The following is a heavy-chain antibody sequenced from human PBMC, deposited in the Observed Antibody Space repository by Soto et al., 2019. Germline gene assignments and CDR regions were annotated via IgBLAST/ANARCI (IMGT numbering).Heavy chain of an antibody. CDR3: VRDYYDTSGYPNTFDM. CDR1: VFTLSRHT. CDR2: IGSRTSDI. V-gene: IGHV3-21*01. Sequence: WGSLRLSCASSVFTLSRHTMNWVRQAPGKGLEWVSFIGSRTSDIYYADSVKGRFTISRDNAKNSLYLDLTRLRAEDTAVYFCVRDYYDTSGYPNTFDMWGQGTMVTVSS. J-gene: IGHJ3*02. D-gene: IGHD3-22*01.